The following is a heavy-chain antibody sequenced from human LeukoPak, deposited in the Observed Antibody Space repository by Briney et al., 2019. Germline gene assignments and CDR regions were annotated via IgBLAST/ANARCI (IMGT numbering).Heavy chain of an antibody. CDR3: AREGIAAAGVTLDYYYGMDV. Sequence: SETLSLTCTVSGGSISSYYWSWIRQPPGKGLEWIGYIYYSGSTNYNPSLKSRVTISVDTSKNQLSLKLSSVTAADTAVYYCAREGIAAAGVTLDYYYGMDVWGKGTTVTVSS. V-gene: IGHV4-59*01. CDR2: IYYSGST. D-gene: IGHD6-13*01. J-gene: IGHJ6*04. CDR1: GGSISSYY.